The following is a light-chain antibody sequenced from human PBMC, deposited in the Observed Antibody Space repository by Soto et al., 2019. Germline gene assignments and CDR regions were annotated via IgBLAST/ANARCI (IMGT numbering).Light chain of an antibody. CDR3: AAWDDSLSGRNV. CDR1: SSNIGSNY. J-gene: IGLJ1*01. Sequence: QSVLTQPPSASGTPGQRVTISCSGSSSNIGSNYVYWYQQLPGTAPKILIYRNNQRPSGVPDRFSGSKSGTSASLAISGLRSEDEADYYCAAWDDSLSGRNVFGTGTKLTVL. V-gene: IGLV1-47*01. CDR2: RNN.